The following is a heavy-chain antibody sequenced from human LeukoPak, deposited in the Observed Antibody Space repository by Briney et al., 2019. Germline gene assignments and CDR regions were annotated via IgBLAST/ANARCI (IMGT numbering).Heavy chain of an antibody. J-gene: IGHJ4*02. D-gene: IGHD2-2*01. V-gene: IGHV3-9*01. Sequence: GGSLRLSCAASGFTFDDYAMHWVRQAPGKGLEWVSGISWNSGSIGYADSVKGRFTISRDNSKNTLRLLMNSLRAEDTAVYYCAKDSLRTLPAASFDFWGQGTLVTVSS. CDR3: AKDSLRTLPAASFDF. CDR2: ISWNSGSI. CDR1: GFTFDDYA.